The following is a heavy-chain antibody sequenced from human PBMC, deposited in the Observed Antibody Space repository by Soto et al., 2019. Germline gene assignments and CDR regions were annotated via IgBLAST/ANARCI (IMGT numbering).Heavy chain of an antibody. J-gene: IGHJ4*02. CDR3: AKGRQLWLDYFDY. Sequence: LRLSCAASGFTFSSYAMSWVRQAPGKGLEWVSAISGSGGSTYYADSVKGRFTISRDNSKNTLYLQMNSLRAEDTAVYYCAKGRQLWLDYFDYWGQGTLVTVSS. CDR1: GFTFSSYA. V-gene: IGHV3-23*01. D-gene: IGHD5-18*01. CDR2: ISGSGGST.